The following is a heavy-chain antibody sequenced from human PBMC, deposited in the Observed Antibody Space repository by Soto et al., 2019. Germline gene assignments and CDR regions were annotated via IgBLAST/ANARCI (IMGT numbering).Heavy chain of an antibody. D-gene: IGHD6-19*01. CDR3: ARDRIAVAGPFDY. Sequence: GGSLRLSCAASGFTLSSYSMNWVRQAPGKGLEWVSSISSSSSYIYYADSVKGRFTISRDNAKNSLYLQMNSLRAEDTAVYYCARDRIAVAGPFDYWGQGTLVTVSS. J-gene: IGHJ4*02. CDR2: ISSSSSYI. CDR1: GFTLSSYS. V-gene: IGHV3-21*01.